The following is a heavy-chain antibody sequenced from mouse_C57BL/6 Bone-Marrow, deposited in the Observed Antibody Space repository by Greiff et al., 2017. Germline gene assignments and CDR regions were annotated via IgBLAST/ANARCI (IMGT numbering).Heavy chain of an antibody. V-gene: IGHV5-9-1*02. J-gene: IGHJ4*01. CDR3: TRAPFYYGSSYGAMDY. D-gene: IGHD1-1*01. CDR2: ISSGGDYI. CDR1: GFTFSSYA. Sequence: EVKLMESGEGLVKPGGSLKLSCAASGFTFSSYAMSWVRQTPEKRLEWVAYISSGGDYIYYADTVKGRFTISRDNARNTLYLQMSSLKSEDTAMYYCTRAPFYYGSSYGAMDYWGQGTSVTVSS.